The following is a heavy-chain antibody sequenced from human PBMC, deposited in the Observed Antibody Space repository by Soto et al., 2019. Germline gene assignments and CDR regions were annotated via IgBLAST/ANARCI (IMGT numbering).Heavy chain of an antibody. CDR3: AVWTYQLPPQDAFDI. V-gene: IGHV1-18*01. CDR2: ISAYNGNT. D-gene: IGHD2-2*01. Sequence: QVQLVQSGAEVKKPGASVKVSCKASGYTFTSYGISWVRQAPGQGLEWMGWISAYNGNTNYAQKLQGRVTMTTDTATSTAYMELRSLRSDDTAVYYCAVWTYQLPPQDAFDIWGQGTIVTVSS. CDR1: GYTFTSYG. J-gene: IGHJ3*02.